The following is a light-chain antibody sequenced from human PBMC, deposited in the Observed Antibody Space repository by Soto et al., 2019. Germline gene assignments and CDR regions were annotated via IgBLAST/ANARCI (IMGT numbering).Light chain of an antibody. J-gene: IGKJ1*01. V-gene: IGKV3-11*01. CDR2: GAS. Sequence: VLTKSPATLSLSPGDSATLSCRASQSVGNSLAWYQPKYGHAPSLLIYGASNRTAGIPARFSGSGSGTAFTLNIRSLEPEHFAVYDCQQRYNSCTFGQGTRVEIK. CDR1: QSVGNS. CDR3: QQRYNSCT.